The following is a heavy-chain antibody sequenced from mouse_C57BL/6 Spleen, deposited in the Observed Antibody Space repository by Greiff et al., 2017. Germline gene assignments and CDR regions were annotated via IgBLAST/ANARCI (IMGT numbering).Heavy chain of an antibody. J-gene: IGHJ4*01. V-gene: IGHV14-2*01. CDR1: GFNIKDYY. CDR3: VPIYYGNYDYAMEE. CDR2: IDPEDGET. D-gene: IGHD2-1*01. Sequence: EVQLQESGAELVKPGASVKLSCTASGFNIKDYYMHWVKQRTEQGLEWIGRIDPEDGETKYAPKFQGKATMTADTSSNTAYLQLSSLTSEDTAVYYGVPIYYGNYDYAMEEWGQGTSGTVAS.